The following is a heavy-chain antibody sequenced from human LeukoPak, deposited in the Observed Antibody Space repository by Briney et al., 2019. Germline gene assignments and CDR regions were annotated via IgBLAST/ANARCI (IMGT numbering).Heavy chain of an antibody. CDR2: IIPIFGTA. J-gene: IGHJ4*02. CDR1: GGTFSSYA. Sequence: SVKVSCKASGGTFSSYAISWVRQAPGQGLEWMGGIIPIFGTANYAQKFQGRVTITADESTSTAYMELSSLRSEDTAVYYCASPGITGTPLNYWGQGTLVTVSS. CDR3: ASPGITGTPLNY. D-gene: IGHD1-7*01. V-gene: IGHV1-69*13.